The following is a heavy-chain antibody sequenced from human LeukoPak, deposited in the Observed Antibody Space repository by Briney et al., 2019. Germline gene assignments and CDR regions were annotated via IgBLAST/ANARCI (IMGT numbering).Heavy chain of an antibody. CDR1: GYTFTSYG. CDR2: IIPIFGTA. V-gene: IGHV1-69*05. Sequence: SVKVSCKASGYTFTSYGISWVRQAPGQGLEWMGGIIPIFGTANYAQKFQGRVTITTDESTSTAYMELSSLRSEDTAVYYCARHSSGYYYDLFDYWGQGTLVTVSS. D-gene: IGHD3-22*01. CDR3: ARHSSGYYYDLFDY. J-gene: IGHJ4*02.